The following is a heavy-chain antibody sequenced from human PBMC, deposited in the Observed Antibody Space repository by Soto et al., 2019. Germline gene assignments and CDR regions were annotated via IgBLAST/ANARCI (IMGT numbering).Heavy chain of an antibody. V-gene: IGHV1-8*01. CDR2: MNPNSGNT. Sequence: QVQLVQSGTEVKKPGASVKVSCKASGYTFTCYDINWVRQATGQGLEWMGWMNPNSGNTAYAQKFQGKGTMTRNTSISTAYMELSSLRSEDTAVYYCARERNIYGIDVWGQGTTVTVSS. D-gene: IGHD1-1*01. CDR1: GYTFTCYD. CDR3: ARERNIYGIDV. J-gene: IGHJ6*02.